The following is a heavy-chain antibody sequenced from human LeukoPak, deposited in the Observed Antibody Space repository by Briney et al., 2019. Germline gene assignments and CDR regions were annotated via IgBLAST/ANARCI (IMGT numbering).Heavy chain of an antibody. V-gene: IGHV3-30*03. Sequence: GRSLRLSCAASGFTFSSYGMQWVRQAPGKGLEWVIVISKDGSRKYYADSVKGRFTISRDNSKNTLYLQMNSLRAEDTAVYYCATGYSITLGDYWGQGTLVTVSS. CDR2: ISKDGSRK. J-gene: IGHJ4*02. CDR3: ATGYSITLGDY. D-gene: IGHD6-13*01. CDR1: GFTFSSYG.